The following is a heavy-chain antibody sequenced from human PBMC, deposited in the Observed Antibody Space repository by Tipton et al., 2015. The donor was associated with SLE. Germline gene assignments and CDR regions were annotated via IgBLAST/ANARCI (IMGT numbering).Heavy chain of an antibody. J-gene: IGHJ4*02. V-gene: IGHV3-23*03. CDR3: ARGGYTYIDY. CDR2: IYSGESSR. CDR1: GFTFNTYA. D-gene: IGHD5-18*01. Sequence: SLRLSCAASGFTFNTYAMTWVRQAPGKGLEWVSVIYSGESSRYYADFVQGRFTISKDNSKNTLYLQMNSLRAEDTAVYYCARGGYTYIDYWCQGTLVTVSS.